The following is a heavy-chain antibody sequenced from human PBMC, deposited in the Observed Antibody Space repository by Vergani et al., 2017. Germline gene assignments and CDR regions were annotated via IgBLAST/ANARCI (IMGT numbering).Heavy chain of an antibody. D-gene: IGHD2-2*01. J-gene: IGHJ6*03. CDR1: GYTFTSYG. V-gene: IGHV1-18*01. CDR2: ISAYNGNT. Sequence: QVQLVQSGAEVKKPGASVKVSCKASGYTFTSYGISWVRQAPGQGLEWMGWISAYNGNTNYAQKLQGRVTMTTATSTSTAYMELRSLRSDDTAVYYCARDGTQVVPAARGFEDYYYYMDVWGKGTTVTVSS. CDR3: ARDGTQVVPAARGFEDYYYYMDV.